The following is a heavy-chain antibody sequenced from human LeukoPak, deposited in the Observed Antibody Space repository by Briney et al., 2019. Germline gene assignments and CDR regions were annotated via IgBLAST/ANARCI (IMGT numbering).Heavy chain of an antibody. V-gene: IGHV4-59*01. CDR3: ARETAAGNDY. CDR2: IYYSGSS. CDR1: GGAISSYY. D-gene: IGHD6-13*01. Sequence: SETLSLTCIVSGGAISSYYWNWIRQPPGKGLEWIGHIYYSGSSNYNPSLKSRVTISVDTSKNQFSLKLSSVTAADTAVYYCARETAAGNDYWGQGTLVTVYS. J-gene: IGHJ4*02.